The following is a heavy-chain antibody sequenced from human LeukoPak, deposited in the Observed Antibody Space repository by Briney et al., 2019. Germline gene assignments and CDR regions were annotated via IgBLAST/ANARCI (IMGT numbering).Heavy chain of an antibody. J-gene: IGHJ4*02. D-gene: IGHD6-13*01. CDR2: INPNSGGT. Sequence: ASVKVSCKASGYTFTGYYMHWVRQAPGQGLEWMGWINPNSGGTNYAQKFQGRVTVTRDTSISTAYMELSRLRSDDTAVYYCARALGGSIAAAGTRGSWGQGTLVTVSS. CDR1: GYTFTGYY. V-gene: IGHV1-2*02. CDR3: ARALGGSIAAAGTRGS.